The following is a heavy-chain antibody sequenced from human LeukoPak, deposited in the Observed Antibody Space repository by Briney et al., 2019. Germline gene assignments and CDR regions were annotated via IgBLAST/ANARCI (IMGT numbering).Heavy chain of an antibody. J-gene: IGHJ4*02. D-gene: IGHD6-19*01. Sequence: PSETLSLTCTVSGGSISSSSYYWGWIRQPPGKGLEWIGSIYYSGSTYYNPSLKSRVTISVDTSKNQYSLKLSSVTAADTAVYYCAGPTPSAGYSSGAFDYWGQGTLVTVSS. V-gene: IGHV4-39*01. CDR1: GGSISSSSYY. CDR2: IYYSGST. CDR3: AGPTPSAGYSSGAFDY.